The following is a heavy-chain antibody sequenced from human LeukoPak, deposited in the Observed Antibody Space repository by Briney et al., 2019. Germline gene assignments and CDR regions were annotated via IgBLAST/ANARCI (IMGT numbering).Heavy chain of an antibody. V-gene: IGHV3-53*01. CDR3: ARDRNSDHTYYGMDV. CDR1: GFTDSSNY. Sequence: GGSLRLSCAVSGFTDSSNYMSWVRQAPGKGLEWVSVIYSGGSTYYADSVKGRFTISRDNSKNTLYLQMNSLRAEDTAVYYCARDRNSDHTYYGMDVWGQGTTVTVSS. D-gene: IGHD3-10*01. J-gene: IGHJ6*02. CDR2: IYSGGST.